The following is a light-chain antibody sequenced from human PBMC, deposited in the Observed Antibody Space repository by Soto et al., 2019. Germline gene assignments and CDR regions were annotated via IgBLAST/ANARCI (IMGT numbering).Light chain of an antibody. CDR2: WAS. CDR1: ENVLYNSNHKNF. J-gene: IGKJ1*01. Sequence: DIVLTQSPDSLAVSLGERATINCRSSENVLYNSNHKNFLAWYQQKAGQPPKLLISWASTRESGVPDRFSGSGSVTGFTLTISSLQAEDVGVYYCQQYYSSPRTFGQGTKVEIE. CDR3: QQYYSSPRT. V-gene: IGKV4-1*01.